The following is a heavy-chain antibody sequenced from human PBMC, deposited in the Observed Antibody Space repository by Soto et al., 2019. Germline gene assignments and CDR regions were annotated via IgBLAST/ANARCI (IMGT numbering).Heavy chain of an antibody. V-gene: IGHV3-30-3*01. J-gene: IGHJ4*02. Sequence: GGSLRLSCAASGFTFSSYAMHWVRQAPGKGLEWVAVISYDGSNKYYADSVKGRFTISRDNSKNTLYLQMNSLRAEDTAVYYCARLNIIRAPYDYRAQRTPVTVSS. CDR3: ARLNIIRAPYDY. D-gene: IGHD3-10*01. CDR2: ISYDGSNK. CDR1: GFTFSSYA.